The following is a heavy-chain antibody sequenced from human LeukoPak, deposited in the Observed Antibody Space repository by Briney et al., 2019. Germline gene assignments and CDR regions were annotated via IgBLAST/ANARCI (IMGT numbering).Heavy chain of an antibody. CDR3: ARDYGGNSDYFDY. Sequence: GGSLRLSCAASGFTFSSYGMHWVRQAPGKGLEWVAGIWFDGSNKYYADSVKSRFTISRDNSKNTLYLQMNSLRAEDTAVYYCARDYGGNSDYFDYWGQGTLVTVSS. J-gene: IGHJ4*02. CDR2: IWFDGSNK. V-gene: IGHV3-33*01. D-gene: IGHD4-17*01. CDR1: GFTFSSYG.